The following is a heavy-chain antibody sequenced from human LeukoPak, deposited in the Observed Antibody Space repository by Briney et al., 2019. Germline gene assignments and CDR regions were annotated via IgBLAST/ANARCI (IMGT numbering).Heavy chain of an antibody. CDR1: GYTFTSYA. V-gene: IGHV1-18*01. J-gene: IGHJ3*02. CDR3: ARDPYDTDAFDI. Sequence: ASVKVSCKASGYTFTSYALSWVRQAPGQGLEWMGWISVYNGNTNYAQKLQGRVTMTTDTSTSTAYVELRSLRSDDTAVYYCARDPYDTDAFDIWGQGTMVTVSS. D-gene: IGHD3-22*01. CDR2: ISVYNGNT.